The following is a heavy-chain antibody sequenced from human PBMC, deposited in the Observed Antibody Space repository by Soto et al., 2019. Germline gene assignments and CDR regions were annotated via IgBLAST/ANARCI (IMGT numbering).Heavy chain of an antibody. J-gene: IGHJ6*02. V-gene: IGHV3-23*01. D-gene: IGHD6-13*01. Sequence: EVQLLESGRGLVQPGGSLRLSCAASGFTFSSYAMSWVRQAPGKGLEWVSAISGSGGSTYYADSVKGRFTISRDNSKNTLYLQMNSLRAEDTAVYYCAKDRSIAAAGTYGMDVWGQGTTVTVSS. CDR1: GFTFSSYA. CDR3: AKDRSIAAAGTYGMDV. CDR2: ISGSGGST.